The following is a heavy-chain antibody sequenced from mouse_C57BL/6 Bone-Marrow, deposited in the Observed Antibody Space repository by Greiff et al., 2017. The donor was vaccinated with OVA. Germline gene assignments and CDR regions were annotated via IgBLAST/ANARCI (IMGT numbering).Heavy chain of an antibody. CDR3: ARRGSSYVARY. D-gene: IGHD1-1*01. V-gene: IGHV1-69*01. Sequence: VQLQQPGAELVMPGASVKLSCKASGYTFTSYWMHWVKQRPGQGLEWIGELDPSDSYTNYNQKFKGKSTLTVDKSSSTAYMQLSSLTSQDSAVYYCARRGSSYVARYWGQGTSVTVSS. CDR1: GYTFTSYW. J-gene: IGHJ4*01. CDR2: LDPSDSYT.